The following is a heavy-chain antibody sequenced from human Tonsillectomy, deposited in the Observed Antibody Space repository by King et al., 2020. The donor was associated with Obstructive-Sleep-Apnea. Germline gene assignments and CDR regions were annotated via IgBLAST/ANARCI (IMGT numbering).Heavy chain of an antibody. Sequence: VQLVESGGGLVQRGGSLRLSCAASGFTFSSNAMSWVRQAPGKGPEWVSAISGSGGYTYYADSVKGRVTISRDNSKNTLYLQMNSLRAEDTAIYYCAKEIPVDTNFDYWGQGTLVTVSS. CDR3: AKEIPVDTNFDY. D-gene: IGHD5-18*01. CDR1: GFTFSSNA. CDR2: ISGSGGYT. V-gene: IGHV3-23*04. J-gene: IGHJ4*02.